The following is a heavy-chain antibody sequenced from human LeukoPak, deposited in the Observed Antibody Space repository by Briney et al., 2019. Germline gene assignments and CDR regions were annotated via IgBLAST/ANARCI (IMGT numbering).Heavy chain of an antibody. CDR2: IGSDLVII. CDR3: ARDGLPVALTS. J-gene: IGHJ5*02. Sequence: PGGSLRLSCVASGFTFSSYAMNWVRQAPGKGLEWVSYIGSDLVIIYADSVKGRFTISRDNAKNSVFLQMNSLRAEDTAVYYCARDGLPVALTSWGRGTLVTVTS. CDR1: GFTFSSYA. V-gene: IGHV3-48*03. D-gene: IGHD2-2*01.